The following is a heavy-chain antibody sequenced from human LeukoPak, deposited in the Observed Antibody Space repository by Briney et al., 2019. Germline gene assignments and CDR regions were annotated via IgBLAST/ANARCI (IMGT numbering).Heavy chain of an antibody. CDR1: GGSFSGYY. CDR3: GRVGQWVLFDY. V-gene: IGHV4-34*01. CDR2: INHSGST. Sequence: SETLSLTCAVYGGSFSGYYWSWIRQPPGKGLEWIGEINHSGSTNYNPSLKSRVTISVDTSKNQFSLKLSSVTAADTAVYYCGRVGQWVLFDYWGQGTLVTVSS. D-gene: IGHD1-26*01. J-gene: IGHJ4*02.